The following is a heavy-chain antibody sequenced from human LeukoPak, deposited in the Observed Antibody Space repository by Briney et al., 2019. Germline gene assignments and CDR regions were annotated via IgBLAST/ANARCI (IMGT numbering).Heavy chain of an antibody. V-gene: IGHV4-31*03. J-gene: IGHJ4*02. D-gene: IGHD2-2*01. CDR2: IWNSGNS. CDR1: AGSINSGGYF. CDR3: ARYHCGSTYCPGVDF. Sequence: SETLSLTCTVSAGSINSGGYFWTWVRQHPEEGLEWIGYIWNSGNSYYNPSLSSRVIISADSSKSTFSMKLSSVTAADTAVYYCARYHCGSTYCPGVDFYGQGTLVTVSS.